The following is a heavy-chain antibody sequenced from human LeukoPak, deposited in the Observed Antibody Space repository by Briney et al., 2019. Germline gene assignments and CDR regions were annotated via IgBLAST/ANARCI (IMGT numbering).Heavy chain of an antibody. CDR2: IRYDGNNR. D-gene: IGHD2-15*01. V-gene: IGHV3-30*02. J-gene: IGHJ6*03. CDR3: AKVVATGYYMDV. Sequence: GGSLRLSCAASGFSFSSYGMHWVRQAPGKGLEWVAFIRYDGNNRYYTDSVKGRFTNSRDNSKNTLFLQMNSLRAEDTGVYYCAKVVATGYYMDVWGKGTTVTVSS. CDR1: GFSFSSYG.